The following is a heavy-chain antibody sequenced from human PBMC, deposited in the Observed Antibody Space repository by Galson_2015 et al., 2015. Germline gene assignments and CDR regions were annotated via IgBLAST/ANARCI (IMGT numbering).Heavy chain of an antibody. CDR1: GYVFTNFF. V-gene: IGHV1-46*01. D-gene: IGHD6-6*01. CDR2: INPGGGP. J-gene: IGHJ4*02. Sequence: SVKVSCKASGYVFTNFFVHWVRQAPGQGLEWIGLINPGGGPKYAQKFQGRITMTRDTSTTTAYMELSSLTSEDTAVYYCARDLSGLRTSSDMGYWGQGTPVTVSS. CDR3: ARDLSGLRTSSDMGY.